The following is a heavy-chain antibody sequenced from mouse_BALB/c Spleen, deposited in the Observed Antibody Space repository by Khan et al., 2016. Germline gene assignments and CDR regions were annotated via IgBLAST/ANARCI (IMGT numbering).Heavy chain of an antibody. CDR1: GYTFTDYS. D-gene: IGHD1-3*01. V-gene: IGHV9-2-1*01. J-gene: IGHJ3*01. CDR2: INTETGEP. CDR3: APGLKGGFAY. Sequence: QIQLVQSGPELKKPGETVKISCKASGYTFTDYSMHWVKQAPGKGLKWMGWINTETGEPTYADDAKGRFAFSLETSASTAYLQINNLKNEDTATYFCAPGLKGGFAYWGQGTLVTVSA.